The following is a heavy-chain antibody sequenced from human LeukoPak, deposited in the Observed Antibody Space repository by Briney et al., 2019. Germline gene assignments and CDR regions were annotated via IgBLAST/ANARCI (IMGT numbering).Heavy chain of an antibody. CDR1: GFTFSNHW. D-gene: IGHD5-18*01. CDR3: ARGGSDTAMAHDY. Sequence: GGSLRLSCAASGFTFSNHWMHWVRQAPGKGLMWVSRINRDGSRTDYADSVKGRFTISRDDAKNTLYLQVNSLRAEDTAVYFCARGGSDTAMAHDYWGQGTLVTVSS. J-gene: IGHJ4*02. CDR2: INRDGSRT. V-gene: IGHV3-74*01.